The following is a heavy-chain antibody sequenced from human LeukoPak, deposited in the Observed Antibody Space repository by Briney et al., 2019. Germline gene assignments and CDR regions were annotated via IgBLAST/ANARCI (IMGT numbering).Heavy chain of an antibody. V-gene: IGHV4-38-2*01. CDR3: ARVKRYTHAFDI. Sequence: PSETLSLTCAVSGYSISSGYYWGWIRQPPGKGLEWIGSIYHSGSTYYNPSLKSRVTISVDTSKNQFSLKLSSVTAADTAVYYCARVKRYTHAFDIWGQGTMVTVSS. CDR1: GYSISSGYY. CDR2: IYHSGST. D-gene: IGHD2-2*02. J-gene: IGHJ3*02.